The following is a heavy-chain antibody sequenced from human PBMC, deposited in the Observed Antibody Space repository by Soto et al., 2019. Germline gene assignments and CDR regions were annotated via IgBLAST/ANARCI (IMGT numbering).Heavy chain of an antibody. D-gene: IGHD3-10*01. J-gene: IGHJ5*02. CDR3: ARAKVVRGVTVRPAASNWFDP. Sequence: SETLSLTCTVSGGSISSYYWSWIRQPPGKGLEWIGYIYYSGSTNYNPSLKSRVTISVETSKNQFSLKLSSVTAADTAVYYCARAKVVRGVTVRPAASNWFDPWGQGTLVTVSS. CDR1: GGSISSYY. CDR2: IYYSGST. V-gene: IGHV4-59*01.